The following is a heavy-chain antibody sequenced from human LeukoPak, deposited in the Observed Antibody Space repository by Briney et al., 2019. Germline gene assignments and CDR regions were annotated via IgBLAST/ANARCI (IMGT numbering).Heavy chain of an antibody. CDR1: GFTFSSYW. CDR2: IRTDGSSI. D-gene: IGHD2-2*01. J-gene: IGHJ4*02. Sequence: GGSLRLSCAASGFTFSSYWMHWVRQVPGKGLVWVSFIRTDGSSISYADSVKGRFTISRDNAKNTLYLQMNSLRAEDTAVYYCARDSTVVPAAPDYWGQGTLVTVSS. CDR3: ARDSTVVPAAPDY. V-gene: IGHV3-74*01.